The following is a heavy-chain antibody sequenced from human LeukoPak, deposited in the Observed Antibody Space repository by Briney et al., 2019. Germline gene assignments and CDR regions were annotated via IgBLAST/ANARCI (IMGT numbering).Heavy chain of an antibody. CDR2: INHSGST. CDR3: ARQTAMVRGVIGY. V-gene: IGHV4-34*01. CDR1: GGSFSGYY. D-gene: IGHD3-10*01. Sequence: KPSETLSLTCAVYGGSFSGYYWSWIRQPPGKGLEWIGEINHSGSTNYNPSLKSRVTISVDTSKNQFSLKLSSVTAADTAVYYCARQTAMVRGVIGYWGQGTLVTVSS. J-gene: IGHJ4*02.